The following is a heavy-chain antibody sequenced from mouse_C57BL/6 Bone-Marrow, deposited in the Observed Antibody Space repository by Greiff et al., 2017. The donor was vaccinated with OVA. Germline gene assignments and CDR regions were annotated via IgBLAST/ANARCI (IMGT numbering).Heavy chain of an antibody. V-gene: IGHV14-4*01. CDR3: TTCIYYGYVRFAY. J-gene: IGHJ3*01. CDR2: IDPENGDT. D-gene: IGHD2-2*01. Sequence: EVQLQQSGAELVRPGASVKLSCTASGFNIKDYYMHWVKQRPEQGLEWIGWIDPENGDTEYASKFQGKATITADTTSITAYLQLSSLTSEDTAVYYCTTCIYYGYVRFAYWGQGTLVTVSA. CDR1: GFNIKDYY.